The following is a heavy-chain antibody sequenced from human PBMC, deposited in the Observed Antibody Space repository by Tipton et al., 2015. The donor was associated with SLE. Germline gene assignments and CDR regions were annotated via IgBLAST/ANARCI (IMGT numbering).Heavy chain of an antibody. CDR3: GRQEWVTKPNGVDP. Sequence: TLSLTCAVYGGSFSGYYWSWIRQPPGKGLEWIGEINHSGSTNYNPSLKSRVTISVDTSKNQFSLKLSSVTAADTAVYYCGRQEWVTKPNGVDPWGQGTLVTVSS. CDR1: GGSFSGYY. J-gene: IGHJ5*02. D-gene: IGHD2-8*01. V-gene: IGHV4-34*01. CDR2: INHSGST.